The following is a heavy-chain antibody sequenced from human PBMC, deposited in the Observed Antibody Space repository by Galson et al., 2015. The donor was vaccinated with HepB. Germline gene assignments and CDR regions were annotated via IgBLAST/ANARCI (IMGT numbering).Heavy chain of an antibody. Sequence: SVKVSCKASGYTFTSYYIHWVRQAPGQGLEWMGIINPSGGSTTYAQMFQGRVTMTRDTSTSTVYMELSSQTSEDTAVYYCARDYGAADAFDLWGQGTMVTVSS. CDR2: INPSGGST. D-gene: IGHD4/OR15-4a*01. CDR1: GYTFTSYY. V-gene: IGHV1-46*01. J-gene: IGHJ3*01. CDR3: ARDYGAADAFDL.